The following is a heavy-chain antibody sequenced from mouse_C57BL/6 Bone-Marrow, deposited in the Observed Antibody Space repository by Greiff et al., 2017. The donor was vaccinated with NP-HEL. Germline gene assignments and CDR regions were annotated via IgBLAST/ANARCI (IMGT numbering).Heavy chain of an antibody. J-gene: IGHJ3*01. V-gene: IGHV12-3*01. D-gene: IGHD2-10*01. CDR1: GFPITSGYY. CDR3: AGDTYYPFAY. Sequence: QVQLQQSGPGLVKPSQSLFLTCSITGFPITSGYYWIWIRQSPGKPLEWMGYITHSGETFYNPSLQSPISITRETSKNQFFLQLNSVTTEDTAMYYCAGDTYYPFAYWGQGTLVTVSA. CDR2: ITHSGET.